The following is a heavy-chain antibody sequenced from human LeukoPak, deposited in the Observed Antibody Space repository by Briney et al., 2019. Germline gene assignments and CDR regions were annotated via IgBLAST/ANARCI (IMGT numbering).Heavy chain of an antibody. CDR1: GYTFTSYD. Sequence: ASVKVSCKASGYTFTSYDINWVRQATGQGLEWMGWMNPNSGNTGYAQKFQGRVTMTRNTSISTVYMELSSLRSEDTAVYYCARGTVGAIFGVVTYYYGMDVWGQGTTVTVSS. J-gene: IGHJ6*02. D-gene: IGHD3-3*01. CDR2: MNPNSGNT. V-gene: IGHV1-8*01. CDR3: ARGTVGAIFGVVTYYYGMDV.